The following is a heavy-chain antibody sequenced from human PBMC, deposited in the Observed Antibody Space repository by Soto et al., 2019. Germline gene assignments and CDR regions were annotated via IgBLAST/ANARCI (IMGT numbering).Heavy chain of an antibody. Sequence: QVQLQESGPGLVKPSQTLSLTCTVSGGSISSGGYYWSWIRQHPGKGLEWIGYIYYSGSTYYNPSHKSRLRLSXDXTKVQCSLKLSSVPAADTAMYYCAREKLAYCGGDCYGYYFDYWGQGTLVTVSS. CDR3: AREKLAYCGGDCYGYYFDY. CDR2: IYYSGST. D-gene: IGHD2-21*02. CDR1: GGSISSGGYY. J-gene: IGHJ4*02. V-gene: IGHV4-31*03.